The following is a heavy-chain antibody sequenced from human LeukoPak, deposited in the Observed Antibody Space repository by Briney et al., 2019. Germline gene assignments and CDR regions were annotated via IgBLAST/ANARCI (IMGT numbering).Heavy chain of an antibody. D-gene: IGHD2-15*01. Sequence: SETLSLTCTVSGYSISSDYYWGWIRQPPGKGLEWIGYIYYSGSTNYNPSLKSRVTISVDTSKNQFSLKLSSVTAADTAVYYCARAGSAAHAFDIWGQGTMVTVSS. J-gene: IGHJ3*02. CDR3: ARAGSAAHAFDI. CDR1: GYSISSDYY. V-gene: IGHV4-61*01. CDR2: IYYSGST.